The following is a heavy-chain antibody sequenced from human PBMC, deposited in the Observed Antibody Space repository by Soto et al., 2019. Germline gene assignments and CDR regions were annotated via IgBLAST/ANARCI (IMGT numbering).Heavy chain of an antibody. Sequence: PSETLSLTCTVSGGSVSSGSYYWSWIRQPPGKGLEWIGYIYYSGSTNYNPSLKSRVTISVDTSKNQFSLKLSSVTAADTAVYYCARVWRDVVTLMYYLDYWGQGTLVTVSS. J-gene: IGHJ4*02. CDR3: ARVWRDVVTLMYYLDY. D-gene: IGHD3-3*01. CDR2: IYYSGST. CDR1: GGSVSSGSYY. V-gene: IGHV4-61*01.